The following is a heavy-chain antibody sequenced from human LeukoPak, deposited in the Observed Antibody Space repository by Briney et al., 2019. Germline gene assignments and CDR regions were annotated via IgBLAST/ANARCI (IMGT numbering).Heavy chain of an antibody. Sequence: PGGSLRLSCAASGFTFSSYWMSWVRQAPGKGLEWVANIKQDGSEKYYVDSVKGRFTISRDNAKNSLYLQMNSLRAEDTAVYYCARSLVVPAAINSLDAFDIWGQGTMVTVSS. CDR3: ARSLVVPAAINSLDAFDI. J-gene: IGHJ3*02. CDR1: GFTFSSYW. V-gene: IGHV3-7*01. D-gene: IGHD2-2*01. CDR2: IKQDGSEK.